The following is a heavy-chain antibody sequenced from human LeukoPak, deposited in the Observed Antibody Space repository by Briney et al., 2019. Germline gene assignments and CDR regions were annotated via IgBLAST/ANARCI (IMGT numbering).Heavy chain of an antibody. Sequence: GGSLRLSXAASGFTFSNYGMHWIRQAPGKGLEWLTLIRHEGSNKYYADSVKGRFTISRDNSKNTLFLQINSLRAEDTAVYYCAKDQEIFGMVAIDYWGQGTLVTVSS. CDR3: AKDQEIFGMVAIDY. D-gene: IGHD3-3*01. V-gene: IGHV3-30*02. CDR1: GFTFSNYG. J-gene: IGHJ4*02. CDR2: IRHEGSNK.